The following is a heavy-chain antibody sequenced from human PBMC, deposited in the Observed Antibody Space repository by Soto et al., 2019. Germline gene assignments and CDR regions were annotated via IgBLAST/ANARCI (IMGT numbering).Heavy chain of an antibody. V-gene: IGHV4-59*01. D-gene: IGHD6-13*01. CDR1: GGSISSYY. J-gene: IGHJ4*02. CDR2: IYYSGST. Sequence: QVQLQESGPGLVKPSETLSLTCTVSGGSISSYYWSWIRQPPGKGLEWIGYIYYSGSTNYNPSLKSRVTISVDTSKNQFSLKLSSVTAADTAVYYCAGIQYSSRNQFAYWGQGTLVTVSS. CDR3: AGIQYSSRNQFAY.